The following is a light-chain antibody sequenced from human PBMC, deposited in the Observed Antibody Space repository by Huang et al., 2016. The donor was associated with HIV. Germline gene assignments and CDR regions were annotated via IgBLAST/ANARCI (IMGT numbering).Light chain of an antibody. CDR2: KAS. J-gene: IGKJ3*01. CDR3: QQYNSFSFT. V-gene: IGKV1-5*03. CDR1: QSISTW. Sequence: DIQMTQSPSTLSASVGDRVTITCRASQSISTWFAWYQQSPGRAPKLLIYKASNLETGVPSRFSGSGSGTEFTLTISSLQPDDFATYYCQQYNSFSFTFGPGTKVNIK.